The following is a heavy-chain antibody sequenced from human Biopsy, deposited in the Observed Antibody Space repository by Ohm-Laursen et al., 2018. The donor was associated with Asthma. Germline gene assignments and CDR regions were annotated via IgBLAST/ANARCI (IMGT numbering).Heavy chain of an antibody. V-gene: IGHV1-2*06. Sequence: SVKVSCKASGYPFTDYYVHWVRQAPGQGLEWMGRVDPNSGGTNYAQKFLGRVTMTRDTSVNTAFMVLSRLRSDDTAVYYCARIKIRIGAGTDRYFDLWGRGTLVTVSS. D-gene: IGHD3-16*01. CDR1: GYPFTDYY. CDR2: VDPNSGGT. CDR3: ARIKIRIGAGTDRYFDL. J-gene: IGHJ2*01.